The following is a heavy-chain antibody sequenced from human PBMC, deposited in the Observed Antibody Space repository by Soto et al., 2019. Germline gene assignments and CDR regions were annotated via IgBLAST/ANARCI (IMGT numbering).Heavy chain of an antibody. J-gene: IGHJ4*01. Sequence: GGSLRLSCAASGFTFSSYEMNWARQAPGKGLEWVSDTTSTGSTRYYEDSVKGRCTIPRDNANNSLYLQMTSRRAEDTAVYYCARGYCTSSACHWNFDYVGHGTLVTVSS. V-gene: IGHV3-48*03. CDR2: TTSTGSTR. CDR1: GFTFSSYE. D-gene: IGHD2-8*02. CDR3: ARGYCTSSACHWNFDY.